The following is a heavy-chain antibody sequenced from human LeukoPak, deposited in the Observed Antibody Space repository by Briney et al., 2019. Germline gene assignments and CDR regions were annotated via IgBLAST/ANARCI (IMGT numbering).Heavy chain of an antibody. CDR3: ASLQVRGIAAAGSSFDY. CDR2: IYYSGST. Sequence: SETLSLTCTVSGGSISSSSYYWGWIRQPPGKGLEWIVSIYYSGSTYYNPSPKSRVTISVDTSKNQFSLKLSSVTAADTAVYYCASLQVRGIAAAGSSFDYWGQGTLVTVSS. CDR1: GGSISSSSYY. J-gene: IGHJ4*02. V-gene: IGHV4-39*07. D-gene: IGHD6-13*01.